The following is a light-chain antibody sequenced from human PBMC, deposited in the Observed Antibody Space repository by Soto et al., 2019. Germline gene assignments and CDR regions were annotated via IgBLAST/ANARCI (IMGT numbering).Light chain of an antibody. V-gene: IGKV1-27*01. CDR3: QKYDSVPRT. J-gene: IGKJ4*01. CDR2: AAS. Sequence: DIQMTQSPSSLSASVGDRVTITCRASQGISDYLAWYQQRPGKVPKLLIYAASTFQSGVPSRFSGSGSGTDYTLTISSLQPEDVATYYCQKYDSVPRTFGGGTKVEIK. CDR1: QGISDY.